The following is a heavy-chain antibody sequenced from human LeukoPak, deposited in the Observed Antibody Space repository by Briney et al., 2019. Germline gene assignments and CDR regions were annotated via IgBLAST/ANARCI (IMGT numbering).Heavy chain of an antibody. CDR1: GFNFASNW. CDR2: INSGGSGT. Sequence: SGGSLRLSCAASGFNFASNWMHWVRQTPGKGLMWVSRINSGGSGTSYADSVKGRFTISRDNSKNTLYLQMNSLRAEDTAVYYCAKAHTGGYSYGYPKDYYFDYWGQGTLVTVSS. CDR3: AKAHTGGYSYGYPKDYYFDY. V-gene: IGHV3-74*01. D-gene: IGHD5-18*01. J-gene: IGHJ4*02.